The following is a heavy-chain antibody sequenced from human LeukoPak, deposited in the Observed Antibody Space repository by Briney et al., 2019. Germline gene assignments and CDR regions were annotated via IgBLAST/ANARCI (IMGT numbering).Heavy chain of an antibody. J-gene: IGHJ4*02. V-gene: IGHV3-21*01. Sequence: GGSLRLSCAASGFSFSIYIMNWVRQAPGSGLEWVSSISSTSSYISYADSVKGRFTISRDNAKNSLYLQMNSLRAEDTAVYYCARELIAVADTVGDFWGQGIVVTVSS. CDR3: ARELIAVADTVGDF. CDR2: ISSTSSYI. D-gene: IGHD6-19*01. CDR1: GFSFSIYI.